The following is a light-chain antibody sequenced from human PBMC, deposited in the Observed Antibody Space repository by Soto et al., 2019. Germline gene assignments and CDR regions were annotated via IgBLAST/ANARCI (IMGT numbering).Light chain of an antibody. V-gene: IGLV1-44*01. CDR1: SSNIGSNT. CDR2: SNN. J-gene: IGLJ2*01. Sequence: QSVLTQPPSASGTPGQRVTMSCSGSSSNIGSNTGNWYQQLPGTAPKLLIYSNNQRPSGVPDRFSGSKSGTSASLAISGLQSEDEADYYCAAWDDSLSGVVFGGGTKVTVL. CDR3: AAWDDSLSGVV.